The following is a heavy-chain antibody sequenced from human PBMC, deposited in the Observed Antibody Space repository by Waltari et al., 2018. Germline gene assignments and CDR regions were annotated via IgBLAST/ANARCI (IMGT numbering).Heavy chain of an antibody. CDR3: AKVMTAVTTWYYFDY. CDR1: GFPFSNHV. Sequence: EVQLVESGGGLVQPGGSLRLSCGASGFPFSNHVMSWVRPAPGKGLEWVSSISGSGGSTYHADSVKGRFTISRANSKNTLYLQMNSLRAEDTAIYYCAKVMTAVTTWYYFDYWGQGTLVTVSS. J-gene: IGHJ4*02. V-gene: IGHV3-23*04. CDR2: ISGSGGST. D-gene: IGHD4-17*01.